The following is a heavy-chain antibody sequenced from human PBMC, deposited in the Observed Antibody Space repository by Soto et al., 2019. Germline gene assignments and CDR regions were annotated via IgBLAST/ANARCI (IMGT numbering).Heavy chain of an antibody. D-gene: IGHD6-13*01. V-gene: IGHV3-21*01. J-gene: IGHJ6*02. CDR1: GFTFSSYS. Sequence: PEGSLRLSCAASGFTFSSYSMNWVRQAPGKGLEWVSSISSSSSYIYYADSVKGRFTISRDNAKNSLYLQMNSLRAEDTAVYYCARDSVPIYSSSWYPYYYYYGMDVWGQGTTVTVSS. CDR3: ARDSVPIYSSSWYPYYYYYGMDV. CDR2: ISSSSSYI.